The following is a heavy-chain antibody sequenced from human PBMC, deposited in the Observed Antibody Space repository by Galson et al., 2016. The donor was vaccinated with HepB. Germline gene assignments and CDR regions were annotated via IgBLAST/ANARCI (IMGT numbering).Heavy chain of an antibody. V-gene: IGHV3-48*04. CDR1: RFIFSSYS. D-gene: IGHD2-2*02. Sequence: SLRLSCAASRFIFSSYSMNWVRQAPGKGLEWISYISSRGGTIYYADSVTGRFTISRDNAKNSLYLQRSSLRAEDTAVYYCARDPYTMDVWCQGTQVAVSS. CDR2: ISSRGGTI. J-gene: IGHJ4*02. CDR3: ARDPYTMDV.